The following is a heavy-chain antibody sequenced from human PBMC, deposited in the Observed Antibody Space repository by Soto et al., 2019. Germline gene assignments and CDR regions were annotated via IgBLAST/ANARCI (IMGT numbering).Heavy chain of an antibody. V-gene: IGHV1-18*04. CDR1: GYTFTSYG. J-gene: IGHJ6*02. Sequence: GASVKVSCKASGYTFTSYGISWVRQAPGQGLEWMGWISAYNGNTNYAQKLQGRVTMTTDTSTSTAYMELRSLRSDDTAVYYCARSYCSSTSCYEYYYYGMDVWGQGTTVTVSS. CDR2: ISAYNGNT. D-gene: IGHD2-2*01. CDR3: ARSYCSSTSCYEYYYYGMDV.